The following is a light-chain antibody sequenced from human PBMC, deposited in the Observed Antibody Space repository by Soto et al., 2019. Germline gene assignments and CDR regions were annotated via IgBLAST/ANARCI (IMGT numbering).Light chain of an antibody. J-gene: IGLJ1*01. CDR2: EVF. CDR1: SSDVGNYNY. V-gene: IGLV2-8*01. Sequence: QSVLTQPLSASGSPGQSVTISCTGTSSDVGNYNYVSWYQQHPGKAPKLMIYEVFKRPSGVPDRFSGSKSGNTASLTVSGLQAEDEADYYCSSYAGSNNYVFGTGTKSPS. CDR3: SSYAGSNNYV.